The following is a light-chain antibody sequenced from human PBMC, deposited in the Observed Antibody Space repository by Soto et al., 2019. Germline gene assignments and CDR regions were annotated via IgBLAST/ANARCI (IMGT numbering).Light chain of an antibody. CDR2: DVS. J-gene: IGLJ2*01. CDR3: SSYAGSNRQGV. Sequence: QSALTQPPSASGSPGQSVTISCTGTSSDVGGYNYVSWYQHHPGKAPKLMIYDVSKRPSGVTDRFSGSKSGNMASLTVSGLQAEDEAYYCCSSYAGSNRQGVFGAGTKLTVL. V-gene: IGLV2-8*01. CDR1: SSDVGGYNY.